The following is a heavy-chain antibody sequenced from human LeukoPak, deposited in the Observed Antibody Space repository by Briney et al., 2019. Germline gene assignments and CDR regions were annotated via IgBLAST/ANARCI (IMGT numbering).Heavy chain of an antibody. CDR3: ARGRGTTGTTVYYYYGMDV. V-gene: IGHV6-1*01. CDR1: GDSVSSNSAA. D-gene: IGHD1-1*01. J-gene: IGHJ6*02. Sequence: SQTLSLTCAISGDSVSSNSAAWNWIRQSPSRGLEWLGRTYYRSKWYNDYAVSVKSRISIKPDTSKNQFSLQLNSATPEDTAVYYCARGRGTTGTTVYYYYGMDVWGQGTTVTVSS. CDR2: TYYRSKWYN.